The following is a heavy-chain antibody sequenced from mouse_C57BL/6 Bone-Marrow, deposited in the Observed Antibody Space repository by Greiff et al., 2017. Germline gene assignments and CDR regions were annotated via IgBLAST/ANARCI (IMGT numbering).Heavy chain of an antibody. J-gene: IGHJ4*01. CDR1: GYTFPDYN. D-gene: IGHD1-1*01. CDR2: INPNNGGT. V-gene: IGHV1-18*01. Sequence: VQLQQSGPELVKPGASVKIPCKASGYTFPDYNMDWVKQSHGKSLEWIGDINPNNGGTIYNQKFKGKATLTVDKSSSTAYMELRSLTSEDTAVYYCARQIITTVVAPYYYAMDYWGQGTSVTVSS. CDR3: ARQIITTVVAPYYYAMDY.